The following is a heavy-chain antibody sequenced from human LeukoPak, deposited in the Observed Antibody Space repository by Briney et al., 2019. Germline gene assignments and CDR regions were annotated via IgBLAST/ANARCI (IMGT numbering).Heavy chain of an antibody. D-gene: IGHD4-11*01. CDR2: IHYSGST. V-gene: IGHV4-59*01. CDR3: ARASVTYYYYYYMDV. J-gene: IGHJ6*03. Sequence: PSETLSLTCTVSGGSITNYYWTWIRLPPGKGLEWIGYIHYSGSTNYNPSLKSRVTISVDTSKNQFSLKLSSVSAADTAVYYCARASVTYYYYYYMDVWGKGTTVTVSS. CDR1: GGSITNYY.